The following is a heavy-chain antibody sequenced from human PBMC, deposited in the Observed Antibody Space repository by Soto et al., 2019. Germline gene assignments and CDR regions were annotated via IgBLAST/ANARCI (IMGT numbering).Heavy chain of an antibody. CDR2: INPKFGDT. CDR1: GYTFTAYY. V-gene: IGHV1-2*02. Sequence: QVQLVQSGAEVKEPGDSVRVSCEASGYTFTAYYIHWVRQAPGQGLEWMGWINPKFGDTTYAQDFQGRLTLTRDMSIITVYMDLSRLTSDDTAIYYCARNMDYYYGPGSGNGHGVWGQGTTVNVFS. J-gene: IGHJ6*02. D-gene: IGHD3-10*01. CDR3: ARNMDYYYGPGSGNGHGV.